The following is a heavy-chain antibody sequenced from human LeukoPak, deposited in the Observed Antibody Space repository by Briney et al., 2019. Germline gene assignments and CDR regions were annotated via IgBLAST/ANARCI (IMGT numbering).Heavy chain of an antibody. CDR3: ASRNSGWYGGHDY. D-gene: IGHD6-19*01. J-gene: IGHJ4*02. Sequence: MSSETLSLTCAVYGGFFSGYYWSWIRQPPGKGLEWIGEINHSGSTNYNPSLKSRVTISVDTSKNQFSLKLSSVTAADTAVYYCASRNSGWYGGHDYWGQGTLVTVSS. CDR2: INHSGST. CDR1: GGFFSGYY. V-gene: IGHV4-34*01.